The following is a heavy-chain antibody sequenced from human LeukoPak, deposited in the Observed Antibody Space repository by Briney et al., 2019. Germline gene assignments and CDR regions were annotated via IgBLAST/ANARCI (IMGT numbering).Heavy chain of an antibody. CDR1: GGSISSYY. CDR2: IYYSGST. D-gene: IGHD4-17*01. V-gene: IGHV4-59*01. Sequence: PSETLSLTCTVSGGSISSYYWSWIRQPPGKGLEWIGYIYYSGSTNYNPSLKSRVTISVDTSKNQFSLKLSSVTAADTAVYYCASIDYAFSVFDYWGQGTLVTVSP. J-gene: IGHJ4*02. CDR3: ASIDYAFSVFDY.